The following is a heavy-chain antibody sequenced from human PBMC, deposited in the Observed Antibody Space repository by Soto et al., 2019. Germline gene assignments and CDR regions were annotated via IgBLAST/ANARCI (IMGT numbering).Heavy chain of an antibody. J-gene: IGHJ6*02. CDR1: GFTFSRYG. CDR3: ARVSITGTTNYYYYGMDV. Sequence: GGSRRLSCAAPGFTFSRYGMNGVRQAPGKGLGWVSYISSSGSTIYYADSVKGRFTISRDNAKNSLYLQMNSLRAEDTAVYYCARVSITGTTNYYYYGMDVWGQGTTVTVSS. V-gene: IGHV3-48*03. CDR2: ISSSGSTI. D-gene: IGHD1-7*01.